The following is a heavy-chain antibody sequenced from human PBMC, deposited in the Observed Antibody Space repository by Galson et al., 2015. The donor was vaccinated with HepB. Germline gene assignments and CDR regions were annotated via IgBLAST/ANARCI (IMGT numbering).Heavy chain of an antibody. Sequence: SLRLSCAASGFTFSSYAMHWVRQAPGKGLEWVAVISYDGSNKYYADSVKGRFTISRDNSKNTLYLQMNSLRAEDTAVYYCAREPKIAAAGDNFDYWGQGTLVTVSS. CDR1: GFTFSSYA. CDR2: ISYDGSNK. D-gene: IGHD6-13*01. V-gene: IGHV3-30-3*01. CDR3: AREPKIAAAGDNFDY. J-gene: IGHJ4*02.